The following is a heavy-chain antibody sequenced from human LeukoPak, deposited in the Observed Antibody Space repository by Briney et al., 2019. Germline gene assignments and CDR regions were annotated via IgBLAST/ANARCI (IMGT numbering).Heavy chain of an antibody. Sequence: ASVKVSCKASGYTFTGYYMHWVRQAPGHGLEWMGWINPNSAGTNYAQKFQGRVTLTRDTSISTAYMEVSRLRSDDTAVYYCARAAGGAPGDYWGQGTLVTVSS. CDR2: INPNSAGT. CDR3: ARAAGGAPGDY. CDR1: GYTFTGYY. D-gene: IGHD6-13*01. V-gene: IGHV1-2*02. J-gene: IGHJ4*02.